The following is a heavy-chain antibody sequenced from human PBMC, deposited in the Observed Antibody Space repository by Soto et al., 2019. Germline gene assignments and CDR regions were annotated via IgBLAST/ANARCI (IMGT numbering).Heavy chain of an antibody. CDR3: AREPLGYCSSTSCYTFGY. Sequence: QVQLQESGPGLVKPSQTLSLTCTVSGGSISSGDYYWSWIRQPPGKGLEWIGYIYYSGSTYYNPSLKSRVTISVDTSKNQFSLKLSSVTAADTAVYYCAREPLGYCSSTSCYTFGYWGQGTLVTVSS. CDR2: IYYSGST. D-gene: IGHD2-2*02. J-gene: IGHJ4*02. CDR1: GGSISSGDYY. V-gene: IGHV4-30-4*01.